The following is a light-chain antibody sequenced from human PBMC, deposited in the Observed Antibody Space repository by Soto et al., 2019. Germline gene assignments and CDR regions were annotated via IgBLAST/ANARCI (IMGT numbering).Light chain of an antibody. CDR3: QQYNSYSWT. J-gene: IGKJ1*01. CDR2: KAS. CDR1: QSISSW. Sequence: IHMNQSPSTLSASVIGIVTSTFLASQSISSWLAWYQQKPGKAPKLLIYKASSLESGVPSRFSGSGSGTEFTLTISSLQPDDFATYYCQQYNSYSWTFGQGTKVDI. V-gene: IGKV1-5*03.